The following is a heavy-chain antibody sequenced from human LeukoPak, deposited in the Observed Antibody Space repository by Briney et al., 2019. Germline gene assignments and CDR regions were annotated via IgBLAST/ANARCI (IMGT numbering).Heavy chain of an antibody. CDR3: ARDGTSTDDY. Sequence: ASVKVSCKTSGYTFSNFGINWVRQAPGHGLEWMAWISGNNDNPNYGQKFQGRFTVTTDSSTSTAYMELRNLRSDDTAVYYCARDGTSTDDYWGQGTLVTVSS. V-gene: IGHV1-18*01. CDR2: ISGNNDNP. CDR1: GYTFSNFG. J-gene: IGHJ4*02. D-gene: IGHD2-2*01.